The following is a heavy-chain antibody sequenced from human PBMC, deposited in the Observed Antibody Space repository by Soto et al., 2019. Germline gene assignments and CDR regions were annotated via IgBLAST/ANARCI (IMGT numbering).Heavy chain of an antibody. CDR3: TTEIGYCSSTSCYEGFYYYYMDV. J-gene: IGHJ6*03. CDR1: GFTFSNAW. Sequence: PGGSLRLSCAASGFTFSNAWMSWVRQAPGKGLEWVGRIKSKTDGGTTDYAAPVKGRFTISRDDSKNTLYLQMNSLKTEDTAVYYCTTEIGYCSSTSCYEGFYYYYMDVWGKGTTVTVSS. D-gene: IGHD2-2*01. CDR2: IKSKTDGGTT. V-gene: IGHV3-15*01.